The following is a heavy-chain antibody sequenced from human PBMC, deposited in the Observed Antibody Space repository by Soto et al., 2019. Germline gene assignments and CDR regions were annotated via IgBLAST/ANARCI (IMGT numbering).Heavy chain of an antibody. CDR1: GASISSYS. CDR3: ARAAYGSGNYYAPHYYYAMDV. J-gene: IGHJ6*02. Sequence: PSETLSLTCSVSGASISSYSWTWIRQPPGQGLEWLGYILYTGNTNYNPSLKSRVTISVDTSKNQLSLELTSVTTADTAVYYCARAAYGSGNYYAPHYYYAMDVWGQGTTVTVSS. CDR2: ILYTGNT. V-gene: IGHV4-59*01. D-gene: IGHD3-10*01.